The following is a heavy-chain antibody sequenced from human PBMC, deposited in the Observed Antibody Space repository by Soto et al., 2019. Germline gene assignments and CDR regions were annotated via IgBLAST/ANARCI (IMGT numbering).Heavy chain of an antibody. J-gene: IGHJ4*02. CDR1: GVTFSSYG. CDR2: IWYDGSNK. Sequence: XGSLRLSCAASGVTFSSYGMHWVRRAPGEGLEWVAVIWYDGSNKYYADSVKGRFTISRDNSKNTLYLQMNSLRAEDTAVYYCARGGTTVTDYWGQGTLVTVSS. D-gene: IGHD4-17*01. V-gene: IGHV3-33*01. CDR3: ARGGTTVTDY.